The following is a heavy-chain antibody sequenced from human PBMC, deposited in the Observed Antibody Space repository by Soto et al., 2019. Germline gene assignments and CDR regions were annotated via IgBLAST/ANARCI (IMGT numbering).Heavy chain of an antibody. V-gene: IGHV3-48*02. CDR2: ISSTSSTM. D-gene: IGHD3-3*01. CDR1: GFTFSSYS. CDR3: ARGLFGVDPSTNWFDP. Sequence: EVQLVESGGGLVQPGGSLRLSCAASGFTFSSYSMNWVREAPGKGLDWVSYISSTSSTMYYADSVKGRFTISRDNAKKSLYLQMNSLRDEDTAVYYCARGLFGVDPSTNWFDPWGQGTLVTVSS. J-gene: IGHJ5*02.